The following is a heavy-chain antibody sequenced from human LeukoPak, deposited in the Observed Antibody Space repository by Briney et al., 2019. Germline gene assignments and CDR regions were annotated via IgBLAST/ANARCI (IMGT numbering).Heavy chain of an antibody. CDR2: INPYHGKT. V-gene: IGHV1-18*01. Sequence: ASVKVSCKASGYNFITYGFSWVRQAPGQGLEWMWWINPYHGKTKYAQKFQGRVTMTTDTSTNTAHMELRSLTSDDTAVYFCARDRIAAAVLDYWGQGTLVTVSS. D-gene: IGHD6-13*01. CDR3: ARDRIAAAVLDY. CDR1: GYNFITYG. J-gene: IGHJ4*02.